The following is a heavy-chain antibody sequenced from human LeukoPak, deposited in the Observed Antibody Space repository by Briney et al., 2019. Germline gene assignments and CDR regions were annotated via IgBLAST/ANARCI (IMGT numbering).Heavy chain of an antibody. CDR3: ARDGPDGVDY. V-gene: IGHV4-59*01. Sequence: SSEALSLTCTVSGGSISSYYWSWIRQPPGKGLEWIGYIYYSGSTNYNPSLKSRVTISVDTSKNQFSLKLSSVTAADTAVYYCARDGPDGVDYWGRGTLVTVSS. CDR2: IYYSGST. CDR1: GGSISSYY. J-gene: IGHJ4*02. D-gene: IGHD1-14*01.